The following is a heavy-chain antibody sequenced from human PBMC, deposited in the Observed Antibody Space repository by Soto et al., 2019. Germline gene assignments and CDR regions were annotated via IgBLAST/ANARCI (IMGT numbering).Heavy chain of an antibody. D-gene: IGHD3-3*01. Sequence: GASVKVSCKASGYTFTSYAMHWVRQAPGQRLEWMGWINAGNGNTKYSQKFQGRVTITRDTSASTAYMELSSLRSEDTAVYYCAREGYDFWSGYYPQGGPPHFDYWGQGTLVTVSS. CDR1: GYTFTSYA. V-gene: IGHV1-3*01. CDR3: AREGYDFWSGYYPQGGPPHFDY. CDR2: INAGNGNT. J-gene: IGHJ4*02.